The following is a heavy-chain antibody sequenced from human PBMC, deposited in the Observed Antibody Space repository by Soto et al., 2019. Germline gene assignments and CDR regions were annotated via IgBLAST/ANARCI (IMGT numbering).Heavy chain of an antibody. Sequence: GGSLRLSCAASGFTFSSYAMSWVRQAPGKGLEWVSAISGSGGSTYYADSVKGRFTISRDNSKNTLYLQMNSLRAEDTAVYYCARVRLGDLTGDGNWFDPWGQGTLVTVSS. CDR1: GFTFSSYA. CDR2: ISGSGGST. D-gene: IGHD7-27*01. J-gene: IGHJ5*02. CDR3: ARVRLGDLTGDGNWFDP. V-gene: IGHV3-23*01.